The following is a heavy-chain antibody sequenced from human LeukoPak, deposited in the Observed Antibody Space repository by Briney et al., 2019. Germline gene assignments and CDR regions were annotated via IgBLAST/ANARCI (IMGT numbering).Heavy chain of an antibody. D-gene: IGHD1-26*01. CDR1: GFTFSNHA. V-gene: IGHV3-13*01. Sequence: VGSLRLSCATSGFTFSNHAMHWVRQPTGKGLEWVSAIGTAGDTFYPGSVKGRFTISRENAKNSLSLQMNSLRAEDTAVYYCVRQQTPHGNFDYWGQGTLVTVSS. CDR3: VRQQTPHGNFDY. CDR2: IGTAGDT. J-gene: IGHJ4*02.